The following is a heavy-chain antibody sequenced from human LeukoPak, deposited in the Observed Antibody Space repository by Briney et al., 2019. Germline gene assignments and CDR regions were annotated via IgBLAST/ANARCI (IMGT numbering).Heavy chain of an antibody. CDR1: GFTFSSYE. Sequence: GGSLRLSCAASGFTFSSYEMNWVRQAPGKGLEWVSYISSSGSTINYADSGKGRFTISRDNAKNSLYLQMNSLRAEDTAVYYCARGAFRSGSYYNSYYYYGMDVWGQGTTVTVSS. D-gene: IGHD3-10*01. V-gene: IGHV3-48*03. J-gene: IGHJ6*02. CDR2: ISSSGSTI. CDR3: ARGAFRSGSYYNSYYYYGMDV.